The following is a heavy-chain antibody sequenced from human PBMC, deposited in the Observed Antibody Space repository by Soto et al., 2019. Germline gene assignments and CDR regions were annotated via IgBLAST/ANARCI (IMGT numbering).Heavy chain of an antibody. Sequence: QVQLVQSGAEVKKPGASVKVSCKASGYTFTSYSITWLRQAPGQGLEWMGWISAHNGNTKYAQKLQGRVTMTTDTSTSTAYMEVRSLRSDDTAVYYCARDTAMALPDAWGQGTLVTVSS. V-gene: IGHV1-18*01. J-gene: IGHJ4*02. D-gene: IGHD5-18*01. CDR2: ISAHNGNT. CDR1: GYTFTSYS. CDR3: ARDTAMALPDA.